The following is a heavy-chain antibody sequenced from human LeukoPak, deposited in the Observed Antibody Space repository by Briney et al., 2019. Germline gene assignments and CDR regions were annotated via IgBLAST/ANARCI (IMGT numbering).Heavy chain of an antibody. CDR1: GYTFTSYY. V-gene: IGHV1-46*01. Sequence: GASVTVSCTASGYTFTSYYMHWVRQAPGQGLEWMGIINPSGGSTSYAQKFQGRVTMTRDTSTSTVYMELSSLRSEDTAVYYCARDGNGLGDYWGQGTLVTVSS. D-gene: IGHD1-1*01. CDR2: INPSGGST. CDR3: ARDGNGLGDY. J-gene: IGHJ4*02.